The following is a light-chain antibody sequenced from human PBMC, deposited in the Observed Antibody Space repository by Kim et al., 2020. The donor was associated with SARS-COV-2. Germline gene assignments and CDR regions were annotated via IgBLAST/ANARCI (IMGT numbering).Light chain of an antibody. J-gene: IGKJ1*01. CDR3: QQSYRSPWT. CDR1: QSTYTY. Sequence: ASVGDRITSTCRASQSTYTYLNWYQQKPGKAPKLLIYAASLLQGGVPSRFSGSGSGTEFTLTISSLQPEDFAIYYCQQSYRSPWTFGPGTKVDI. V-gene: IGKV1-39*01. CDR2: AAS.